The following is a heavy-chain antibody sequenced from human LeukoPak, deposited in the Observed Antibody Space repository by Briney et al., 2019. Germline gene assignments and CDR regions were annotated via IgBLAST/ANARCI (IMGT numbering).Heavy chain of an antibody. CDR1: GYSFTNYW. CDR3: AAYGDNPHY. Sequence: GESLTISCKTSGYSFTNYWIIWVRQVPGEGLEWMGRFDPRDSRSNYSPSFQGHVTISTDNSITTAYLQWSSLRASDTAMYYCAAYGDNPHYWGQGTQVTVSS. V-gene: IGHV5-10-1*01. J-gene: IGHJ4*02. CDR2: FDPRDSRS. D-gene: IGHD4-17*01.